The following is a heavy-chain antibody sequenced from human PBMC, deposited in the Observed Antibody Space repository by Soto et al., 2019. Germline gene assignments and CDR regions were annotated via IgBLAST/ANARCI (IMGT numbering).Heavy chain of an antibody. D-gene: IGHD2-15*01. CDR3: ARGIATGQLDP. J-gene: IGHJ5*02. V-gene: IGHV1-3*01. Sequence: GASVKVSCKASGYTFTRYTMNWVRQAPGQRLEWMGWINPDNGNTKSSQKFQDRVIITRDTSASTAYMDLSSLRSEDTAVYYCARGIATGQLDPWGQGTLLIVSS. CDR2: INPDNGNT. CDR1: GYTFTRYT.